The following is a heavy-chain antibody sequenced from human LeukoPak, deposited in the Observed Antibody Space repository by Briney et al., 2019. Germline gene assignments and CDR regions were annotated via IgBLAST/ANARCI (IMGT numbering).Heavy chain of an antibody. J-gene: IGHJ5*02. CDR2: IYATGSA. D-gene: IGHD6-13*01. CDR3: ARVSSSWFGGWFDP. V-gene: IGHV4-61*02. Sequence: PSQTLSLTCTVSGDSISSGSYYGRWIRQPAGKGLEWLGRIYATGSANYNPSLKSRVTISVDTSKNQFSLKLSSVTAADTAVYYCARVSSSWFGGWFDPWGQGTLVTVSS. CDR1: GDSISSGSYY.